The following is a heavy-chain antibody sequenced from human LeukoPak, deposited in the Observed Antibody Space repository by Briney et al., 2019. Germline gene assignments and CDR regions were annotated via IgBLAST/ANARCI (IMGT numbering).Heavy chain of an antibody. D-gene: IGHD6-13*01. J-gene: IGHJ6*03. CDR1: GFTFSSYW. CDR2: INSDGSST. Sequence: GGSLRLSCAVSGFTFSSYWMHWVRQAPGKGLVWVSGINSDGSSTTYADSVKGRFTVSRDNAKNTLYLQVNSLRAEDTAVYYCARDISSWYLGYYYYMDVWGKGTTVTVSS. CDR3: ARDISSWYLGYYYYMDV. V-gene: IGHV3-74*01.